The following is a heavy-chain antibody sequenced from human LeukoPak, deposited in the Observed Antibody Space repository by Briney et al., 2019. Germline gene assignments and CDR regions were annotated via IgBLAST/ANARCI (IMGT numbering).Heavy chain of an antibody. CDR3: ARVNDNSDAFDI. V-gene: IGHV3-30-3*01. J-gene: IGHJ3*02. D-gene: IGHD1-1*01. CDR2: ISYDGSNT. Sequence: QSGGSLRLSCAASGFTFSSYAMHWVRQAPGKGLEWVTVISYDGSNTYYAASVKGRFTISRDNSKNTLYLQMNSLRAEDTAVYYCARVNDNSDAFDIWGQGTMVTVSS. CDR1: GFTFSSYA.